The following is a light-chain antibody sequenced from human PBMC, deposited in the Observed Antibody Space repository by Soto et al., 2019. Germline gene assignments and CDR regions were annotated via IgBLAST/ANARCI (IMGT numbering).Light chain of an antibody. CDR3: QQYNSYSGT. V-gene: IGKV1-5*01. J-gene: IGKJ1*01. CDR2: DAS. CDR1: QSISSW. Sequence: DIQMTQSPSTLSASVGDRVTITCRASQSISSWLAWYQQKPGKAPKLLIYDASSLESGVPSRFSGSGSGTDFTLTISNLQPDDFATYYCQQYNSYSGTFGQGTKVDIK.